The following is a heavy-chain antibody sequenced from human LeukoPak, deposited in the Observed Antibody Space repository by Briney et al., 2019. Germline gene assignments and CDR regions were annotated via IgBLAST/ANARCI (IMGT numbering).Heavy chain of an antibody. J-gene: IGHJ5*02. D-gene: IGHD4-23*01. Sequence: PGGSLRLSCAASGFSFSSYGMNWVRQAPGKGLEWVSYISSSSSVIYYADSVKGRFTISRDNAKNSLYLQMNSLRDEDTAVYYCARDVQDYRDSSGLAWGQGTLVTVSS. V-gene: IGHV3-48*02. CDR3: ARDVQDYRDSSGLA. CDR1: GFSFSSYG. CDR2: ISSSSSVI.